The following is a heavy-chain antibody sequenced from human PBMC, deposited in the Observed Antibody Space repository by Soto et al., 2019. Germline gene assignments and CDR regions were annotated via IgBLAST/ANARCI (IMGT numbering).Heavy chain of an antibody. CDR3: ARDLAGVDDS. CDR1: GFTFSTYW. D-gene: IGHD7-27*01. CDR2: VNPDGTTT. J-gene: IGHJ4*02. V-gene: IGHV3-74*01. Sequence: VQLVESGGGLVQPGGSLRLSCAASGFTFSTYWMHWVRQVPGKGLVWVSRVNPDGTTTNYAASVKGRFTISRDNAKNTLHLQMNSLRVDATAVYFCARDLAGVDDSWGQGTLVTVSS.